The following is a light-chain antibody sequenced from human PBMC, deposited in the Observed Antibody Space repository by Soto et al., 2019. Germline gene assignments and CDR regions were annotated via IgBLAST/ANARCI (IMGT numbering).Light chain of an antibody. Sequence: EVVTTQSPATLSVSPGERATLSCMASQGLGTNLAWYQQKPVQAPRLLIYAASTRATGVPGRFSGSGSGKEFNITISSLQSEDFAVYYCQQYDNWPWTFGQGTKVDIK. CDR1: QGLGTN. J-gene: IGKJ1*01. CDR2: AAS. V-gene: IGKV3-15*01. CDR3: QQYDNWPWT.